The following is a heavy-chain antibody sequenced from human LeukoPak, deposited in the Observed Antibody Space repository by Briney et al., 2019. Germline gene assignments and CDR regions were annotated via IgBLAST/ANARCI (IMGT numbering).Heavy chain of an antibody. CDR2: IYYSGST. J-gene: IGHJ4*02. V-gene: IGHV4-30-4*01. CDR1: GVSISSGDYY. Sequence: SETLSLTCTVSGVSISSGDYYGSWIRQPPGTGLEWIGYIYYSGSTYYNPSLKSRVTISVDTSKNQFSLKLSSVTAADTAVYYCARYTATTVTFDYWGQGTLVTVSS. CDR3: ARYTATTVTFDY. D-gene: IGHD4-17*01.